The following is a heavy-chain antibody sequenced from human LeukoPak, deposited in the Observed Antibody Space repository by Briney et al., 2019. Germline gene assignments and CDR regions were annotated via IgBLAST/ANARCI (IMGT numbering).Heavy chain of an antibody. D-gene: IGHD2-2*03. V-gene: IGHV3-23*01. J-gene: IGHJ5*02. Sequence: PGGSLRLSCAASGFTFNNHAMSWVRQAPGKGLEWVSGISGSGGRTDYADSVKGRFTISRDNSKNTLYLQMNSLRAEDTAVYYCARGSGYCTSATCPRPWFDPWGQGTLVTVSS. CDR1: GFTFNNHA. CDR3: ARGSGYCTSATCPRPWFDP. CDR2: ISGSGGRT.